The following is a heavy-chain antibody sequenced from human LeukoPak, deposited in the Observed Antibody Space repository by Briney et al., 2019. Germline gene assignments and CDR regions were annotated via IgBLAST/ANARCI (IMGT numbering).Heavy chain of an antibody. CDR1: GGTFSSYA. V-gene: IGHV1-69*05. CDR3: ARRSVVCSSTSCYLDY. Sequence: SVKVSCKASGGTFSSYAISWVRQAPGQGLEWMGGIIPIFGTANYAQKFQGRVTITTDESTSTAYMELSSLRSEDTAVYYCARRSVVCSSTSCYLDYWGQGTLVTVST. D-gene: IGHD2-2*01. CDR2: IIPIFGTA. J-gene: IGHJ4*02.